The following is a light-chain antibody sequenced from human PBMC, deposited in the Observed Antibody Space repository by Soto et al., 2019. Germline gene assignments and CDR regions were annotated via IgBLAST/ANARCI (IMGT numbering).Light chain of an antibody. CDR1: QDITNY. CDR3: QQSYSTPRT. J-gene: IGKJ2*01. V-gene: IGKV1-33*01. CDR2: DAS. Sequence: DIQMTQSPSSLSASVGDRVTMTCQATQDITNYLHWYQQKPGKAPKLLIHDASNLEAGVPSRFSGSGSGTDFTLTISSLQPEDFATYYCQQSYSTPRTFGQGTKLEIK.